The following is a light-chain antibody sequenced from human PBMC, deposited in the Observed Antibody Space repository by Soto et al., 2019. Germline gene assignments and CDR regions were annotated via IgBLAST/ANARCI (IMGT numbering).Light chain of an antibody. J-gene: IGKJ4*01. CDR3: QKDNSAPLT. V-gene: IGKV1-27*01. CDR2: AAS. CDR1: QGISIY. Sequence: DIQMTQSPSSLSASVGDRVTITCRASQGISIYLAWFQQKPGTVPKLLIYAASTLQSGVPSRFSGSGSGTDFTLTISSLQPEDVATYYCQKDNSAPLTFGGGTKVEIK.